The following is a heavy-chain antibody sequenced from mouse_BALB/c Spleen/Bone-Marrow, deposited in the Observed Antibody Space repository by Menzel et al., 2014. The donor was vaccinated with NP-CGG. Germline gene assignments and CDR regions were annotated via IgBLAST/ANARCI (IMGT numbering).Heavy chain of an antibody. CDR1: GFSLTSYG. Sequence: VQLVESGPGLVAPSQSLSITCTVSGFSLTSYGVNWVRQPPKKGLEWLGVIWGDGSTNYHSALISRLSISKDNSKSQIFLKLNSLQTDDTATYYCARGGYADGLAYWGQGILVTVSA. CDR3: ARGGYADGLAY. D-gene: IGHD2-14*01. CDR2: IWGDGST. J-gene: IGHJ3*01. V-gene: IGHV2-3*01.